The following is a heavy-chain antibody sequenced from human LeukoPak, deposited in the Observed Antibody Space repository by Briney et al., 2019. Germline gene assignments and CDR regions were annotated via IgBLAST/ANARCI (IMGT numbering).Heavy chain of an antibody. CDR2: ISSSSSI. V-gene: IGHV3-48*02. D-gene: IGHD3-16*01. CDR3: ASADSVGDFDY. J-gene: IGHJ4*02. CDR1: GFTFSTYS. Sequence: GGSLRLSCAASGFTFSTYSMNWVRQAPGKGLEWVSYISSSSSIYYADSVKGRFTISRDNAKNSLYLQMNSLTDEDTAVYYCASADSVGDFDYWGQGTLVTVFS.